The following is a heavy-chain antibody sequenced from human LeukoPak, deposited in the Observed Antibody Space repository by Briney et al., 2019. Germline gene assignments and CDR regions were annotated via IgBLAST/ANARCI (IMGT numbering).Heavy chain of an antibody. CDR2: IYYSGST. V-gene: IGHV4-30-4*01. CDR1: GGSISSGDYY. J-gene: IGHJ4*02. D-gene: IGHD3-22*01. Sequence: SETLSLTCTVSGGSISSGDYYWSWIRQPPGKGLEWIGYIYYSGSTYYNPSLKSRVTISVDTSKNQFSLKLSSVTAADTAVYYCARGPFITMIDYWGQGTLVAVSS. CDR3: ARGPFITMIDY.